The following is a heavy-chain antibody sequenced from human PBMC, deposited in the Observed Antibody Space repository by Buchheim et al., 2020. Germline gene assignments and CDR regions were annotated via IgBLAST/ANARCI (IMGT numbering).Heavy chain of an antibody. Sequence: EVQLVESGGGLVQPGGSLRLSCAASGFTFSSYWMHWVRQAPGKGLVWVSRINSDGSSTSYADSVKGRFTISRDNAKNTLYLQMNSLSAEDTAIYYCATGPDYYDSSGHPLVYFDYWGQGTL. J-gene: IGHJ4*02. V-gene: IGHV3-74*01. CDR2: INSDGSST. CDR1: GFTFSSYW. CDR3: ATGPDYYDSSGHPLVYFDY. D-gene: IGHD3-22*01.